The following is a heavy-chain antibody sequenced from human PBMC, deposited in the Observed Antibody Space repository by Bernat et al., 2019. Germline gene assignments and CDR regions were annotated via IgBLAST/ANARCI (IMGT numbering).Heavy chain of an antibody. CDR3: ARAQNIAVAGPCAFDI. J-gene: IGHJ3*02. V-gene: IGHV3-13*04. CDR2: INTAGDT. CDR1: GFTFSTYD. Sequence: EVQLVESGGGLVQWGGSLRLSCAASGFTFSTYDMHWVRQVTEKVLEWVAGINTAGDTYYPGSVKGRFTISRENAKNSLYLQMNSLRAGDTAVYYCARAQNIAVAGPCAFDIWGQGTLVTVSS. D-gene: IGHD6-19*01.